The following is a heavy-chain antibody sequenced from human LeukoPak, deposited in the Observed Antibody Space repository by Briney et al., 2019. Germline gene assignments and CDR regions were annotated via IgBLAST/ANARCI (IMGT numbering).Heavy chain of an antibody. CDR2: IRYDGSSK. D-gene: IGHD6-13*01. V-gene: IGHV3-30*02. J-gene: IGHJ4*02. Sequence: GGSLRLSCAASGFTFNSYGIHWVRQAPGKGLEWVAFIRYDGSSKYYVDSVKGRFTISRDDSKNTASLQMNSLKTEDTAVYYCTSGISSSTNSDYWGQGTLVTVSS. CDR1: GFTFNSYG. CDR3: TSGISSSTNSDY.